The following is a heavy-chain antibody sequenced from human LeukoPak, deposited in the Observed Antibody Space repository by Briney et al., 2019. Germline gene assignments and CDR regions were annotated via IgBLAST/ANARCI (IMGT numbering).Heavy chain of an antibody. J-gene: IGHJ4*02. CDR3: AKGGKWGVTPFDY. Sequence: GGSLRLSCAASGFTFSSYAMSWVRQAPGNGLEWVSAISGSGGSTYYADSVKGRFTISRDNSKNTLYLQVNSLRAEDTAVYYCAKGGKWGVTPFDYWGQGTLVTVSS. CDR2: ISGSGGST. CDR1: GFTFSSYA. D-gene: IGHD1-26*01. V-gene: IGHV3-23*01.